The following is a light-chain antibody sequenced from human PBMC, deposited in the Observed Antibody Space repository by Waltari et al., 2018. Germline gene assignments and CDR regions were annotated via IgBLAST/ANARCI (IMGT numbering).Light chain of an antibody. Sequence: EIVMTQSPATLSVSPGERATLSCRASQSVNSNLVWYQQKPGQAPRLLIYDASTRAAGIPARFSGSGSGTEFTLTVSSLQSEDFALYYCQHYNSWPWTFGQGTTEEIK. J-gene: IGKJ1*01. V-gene: IGKV3-15*01. CDR3: QHYNSWPWT. CDR1: QSVNSN. CDR2: DAS.